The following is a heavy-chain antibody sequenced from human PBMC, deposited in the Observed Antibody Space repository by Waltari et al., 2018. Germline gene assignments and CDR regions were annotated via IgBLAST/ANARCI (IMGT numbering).Heavy chain of an antibody. D-gene: IGHD6-13*01. CDR2: INQDGSEK. Sequence: ELQLVESGGGLVQPGGSLRLCCSASGFPFSNIWMTWVRQAPGEGLEWVANINQDGSEKYSVESVKGRFTISRDNAKNSLYLQLNSLRADDTAVYYCTRGGDDSSWYWRNWGQGTLVTVSS. CDR1: GFPFSNIW. CDR3: TRGGDDSSWYWRN. V-gene: IGHV3-7*01. J-gene: IGHJ4*02.